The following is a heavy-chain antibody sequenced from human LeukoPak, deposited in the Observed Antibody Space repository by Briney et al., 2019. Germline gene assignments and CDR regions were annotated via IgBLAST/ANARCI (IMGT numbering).Heavy chain of an antibody. CDR1: GYTFTSYD. Sequence: GASVKVSCKASGYTFTSYDINWVRQATGQGLEWMGWMNPNSGNTGYAQKFQGRVTMTRNTSISTAYMELSSLRSEDTAVYYCARGLLYYYGMDVWGQGTTVTVSS. CDR3: ARGLLYYYGMDV. CDR2: MNPNSGNT. V-gene: IGHV1-8*01. D-gene: IGHD2-21*01. J-gene: IGHJ6*02.